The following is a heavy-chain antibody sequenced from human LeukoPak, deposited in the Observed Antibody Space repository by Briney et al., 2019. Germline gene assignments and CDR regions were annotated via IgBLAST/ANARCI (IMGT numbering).Heavy chain of an antibody. D-gene: IGHD6-13*01. CDR3: ARGTSSSWYRFDYYYMDV. CDR1: GFTFSSYA. CDR2: ISYDGSNK. Sequence: GGSLRLSCAASGFTFSSYAMHWVRQAPGKGLEWVAVISYDGSNKYYADSVKGRFTISRDNSKNTLYLQMNSLRAEDTAVYYCARGTSSSWYRFDYYYMDVWGKGTTVTVSS. J-gene: IGHJ6*03. V-gene: IGHV3-30*04.